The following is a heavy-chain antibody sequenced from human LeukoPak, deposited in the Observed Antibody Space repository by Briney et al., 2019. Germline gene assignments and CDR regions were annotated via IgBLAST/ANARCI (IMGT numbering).Heavy chain of an antibody. CDR3: AGPHYSSGWLDY. CDR2: IYSTGSA. V-gene: IGHV4-59*03. D-gene: IGHD6-19*01. CDR1: GGSIDSYY. J-gene: IGHJ4*02. Sequence: SETLSLTCSVSGGSIDSYYWNWIRQTPGKGLEWVGYIYSTGSATYNPSLRGRVTMSIDTSKNQFYLTLNSVTAADTAVHYCAGPHYSSGWLDYWGRGTLVTVSS.